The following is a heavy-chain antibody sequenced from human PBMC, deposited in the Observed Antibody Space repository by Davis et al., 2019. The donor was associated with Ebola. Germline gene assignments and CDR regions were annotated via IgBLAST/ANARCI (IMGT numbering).Heavy chain of an antibody. CDR3: ARGRLESYYDSSGYHDY. V-gene: IGHV3-23*01. CDR1: GFTFSSYA. D-gene: IGHD3-22*01. J-gene: IGHJ4*02. Sequence: GESLKISCAASGFTFSSYAMHWVRQAPGKGLEWVSAISGSGGSTYYADSVKGRFTISRDNSKNTLYLQMNSLRDEDTAVYYCARGRLESYYDSSGYHDYWGQGTLVTVSS. CDR2: ISGSGGST.